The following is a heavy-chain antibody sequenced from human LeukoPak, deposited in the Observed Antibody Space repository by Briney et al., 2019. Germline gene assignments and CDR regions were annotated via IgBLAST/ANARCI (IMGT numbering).Heavy chain of an antibody. CDR1: GFTFSSYG. J-gene: IGHJ6*02. CDR2: ISYDGSNK. Sequence: PGGPLRLSCAASGFTFSSYGMHWVRQAPGKGLEWVAVISYDGSNKYYADSVKGRFTISRDNSKNTLYLQMNSLRAEDTAVYYCAKDAADYYGMDVWGQGTTVTVSS. V-gene: IGHV3-30*18. D-gene: IGHD6-25*01. CDR3: AKDAADYYGMDV.